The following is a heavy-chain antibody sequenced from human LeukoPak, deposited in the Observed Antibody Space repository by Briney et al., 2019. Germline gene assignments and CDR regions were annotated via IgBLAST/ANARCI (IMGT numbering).Heavy chain of an antibody. CDR1: VFTFSSYG. Sequence: GGSLRLSCEASVFTFSSYGMHWVRQAPGKGLEWVAVISYDGSNKYYADSVKGRFTISRDNSKNTLYLQMNSLRAEDTAVFFQAEDGIRDYDSSGYSDWGQGTLVTVSS. CDR3: AEDGIRDYDSSGYSD. D-gene: IGHD3-22*01. J-gene: IGHJ4*02. CDR2: ISYDGSNK. V-gene: IGHV3-30*03.